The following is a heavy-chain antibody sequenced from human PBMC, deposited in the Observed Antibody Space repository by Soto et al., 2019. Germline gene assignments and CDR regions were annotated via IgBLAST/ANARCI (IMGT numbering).Heavy chain of an antibody. CDR3: ARDLPHGSSFFATEV. CDR2: IYYFGSP. CDR1: GSSVSGYY. V-gene: IGHV4-59*02. J-gene: IGHJ6*02. D-gene: IGHD1-26*01. Sequence: PSVTLSLTCTASGSSVSGYYWNWIRQPPGKGLEWIGYIYYFGSPNYNPSLKSRVTISVDTSKNLFSLNLTSVTAADTAVYYCARDLPHGSSFFATEVWGQGTAVAVSS.